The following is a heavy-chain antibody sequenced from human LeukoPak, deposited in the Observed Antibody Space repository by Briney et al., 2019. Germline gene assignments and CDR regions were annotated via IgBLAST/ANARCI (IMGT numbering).Heavy chain of an antibody. CDR2: IYYSGST. D-gene: IGHD1-26*01. J-gene: IGHJ3*02. V-gene: IGHV4-59*08. CDR3: ARHGIYSGSYLHAFDI. Sequence: PGGSLRLSCAASGFTFSSYAMSWIRQPPGKGLEWIGYIYYSGSTNYNPSLKSRVTISVDTSKNQFSLKLSSVTAADTAVYYCARHGIYSGSYLHAFDIWGQGTMVTVSS. CDR1: GFTFSSYA.